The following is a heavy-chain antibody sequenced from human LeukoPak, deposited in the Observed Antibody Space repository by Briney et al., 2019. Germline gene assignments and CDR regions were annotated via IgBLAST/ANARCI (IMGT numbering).Heavy chain of an antibody. Sequence: GGSLRLSCAASGFIFSDFYMSWIRQAPGMGLEWISYIGTRSNPIYYADSVKGRFTISRDDAKNSLYLQMNSLRDEDTAVYFCAREARGSGRDFDYWGQGILVTVSS. D-gene: IGHD1-26*01. V-gene: IGHV3-11*01. J-gene: IGHJ4*02. CDR1: GFIFSDFY. CDR3: AREARGSGRDFDY. CDR2: IGTRSNPI.